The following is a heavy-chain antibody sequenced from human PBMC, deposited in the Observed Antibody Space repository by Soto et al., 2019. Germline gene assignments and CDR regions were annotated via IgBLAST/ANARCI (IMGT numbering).Heavy chain of an antibody. J-gene: IGHJ6*04. V-gene: IGHV4-30-4*01. CDR3: ARVKRLKIFGVVIGPRDYYYCMDV. Sequence: SETLSLTCTVSGGSISSCDYYWSWIRQPPGKGLDWIGYIYYSGSTYYNPSLKSRVTISVYTSKNQFTLKLSSATAADTAVYYCARVKRLKIFGVVIGPRDYYYCMDVWSKGTT. CDR2: IYYSGST. CDR1: GGSISSCDYY. D-gene: IGHD3-3*01.